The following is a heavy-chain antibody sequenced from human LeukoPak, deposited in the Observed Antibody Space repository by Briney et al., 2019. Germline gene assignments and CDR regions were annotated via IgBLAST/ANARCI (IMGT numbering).Heavy chain of an antibody. V-gene: IGHV3-21*01. D-gene: IGHD2-21*02. Sequence: SGGSLRLSCAASGFTFSDYSMNWVRQAPGKGLEWVSCISSSSSYIYYADSVKGRFTISRDNAKNSLYLQMNSLRAEDTAVYYCARRVVTANYYYGMDVWGQGTTVTVSS. CDR2: ISSSSSYI. CDR3: ARRVVTANYYYGMDV. CDR1: GFTFSDYS. J-gene: IGHJ6*02.